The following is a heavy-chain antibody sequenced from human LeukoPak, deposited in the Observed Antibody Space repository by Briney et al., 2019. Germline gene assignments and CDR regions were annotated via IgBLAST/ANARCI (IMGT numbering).Heavy chain of an antibody. Sequence: PGGSLRLSCAASGFTFSDYYMSWIRQAPGKGLEWVSYISSSGSTLCYADSVKGRFTISRDNAKNSLYLQMNSLRAEDTAVYYCASTLDVAAAGNFDYWGQGTLVTVSS. J-gene: IGHJ4*02. V-gene: IGHV3-11*01. CDR1: GFTFSDYY. CDR3: ASTLDVAAAGNFDY. D-gene: IGHD6-13*01. CDR2: ISSSGSTL.